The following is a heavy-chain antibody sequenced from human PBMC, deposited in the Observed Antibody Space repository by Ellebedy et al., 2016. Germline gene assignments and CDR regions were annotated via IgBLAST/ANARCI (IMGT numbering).Heavy chain of an antibody. CDR2: VVGSGERT. CDR3: ANVGGSGTYYNGY. V-gene: IGHV3-23*01. CDR1: GFTFSTFA. J-gene: IGHJ4*02. D-gene: IGHD3-10*01. Sequence: GESLKISCAASGFTFSTFAMTWVRQAPGKGPEWVSAVVGSGERTFYADSVKGRFTISRDNSKHRLYLQMSSLKVEDTATYYCANVGGSGTYYNGYWGQGTLVTVSS.